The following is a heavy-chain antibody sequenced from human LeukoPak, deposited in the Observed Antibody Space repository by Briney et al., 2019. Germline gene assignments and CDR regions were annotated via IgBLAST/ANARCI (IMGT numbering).Heavy chain of an antibody. Sequence: AGGSLRLSCAASRFAFSSYAMSWVSQPPGKGLEWVSVISRRDDYTYYADSVKGRFTISRDNSKNTLSLPMNSLRAEDTAVYYCARDGYSGYQSVSWGQGTLVTVSS. CDR1: RFAFSSYA. D-gene: IGHD5-12*01. CDR2: ISRRDDYT. CDR3: ARDGYSGYQSVS. V-gene: IGHV3-23*01. J-gene: IGHJ5*02.